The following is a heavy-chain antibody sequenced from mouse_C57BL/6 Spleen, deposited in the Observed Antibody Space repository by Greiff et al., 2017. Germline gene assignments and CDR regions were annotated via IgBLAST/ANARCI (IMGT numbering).Heavy chain of an antibody. Sequence: QVQLQQSGAELVKPGASVKISCKASGYAFSSYWMNWVKQRPGKGLEWIGQIYPGDGDTNYNGKFKGKATLTADKSSSTAYMQLSSLTSEDSAVYFCATITTVVATNAMDYWGQGTSVTVSS. D-gene: IGHD1-1*01. CDR1: GYAFSSYW. V-gene: IGHV1-80*01. CDR2: IYPGDGDT. CDR3: ATITTVVATNAMDY. J-gene: IGHJ4*01.